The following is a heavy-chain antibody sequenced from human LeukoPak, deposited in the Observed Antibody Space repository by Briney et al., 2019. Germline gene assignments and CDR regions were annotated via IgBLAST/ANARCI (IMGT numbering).Heavy chain of an antibody. J-gene: IGHJ5*02. CDR2: ISSSSSYI. Sequence: GGSLRLSCAASGLTFSSYAMSWVRQAPGKGLEWVSSISSSSSYIYYADSVKGRFTISRDNAKNSLYLQMNSLGAEDTAVYYCARDRGDYGDWFDPWGQGTLVTVSS. V-gene: IGHV3-21*01. CDR1: GLTFSSYA. D-gene: IGHD4-17*01. CDR3: ARDRGDYGDWFDP.